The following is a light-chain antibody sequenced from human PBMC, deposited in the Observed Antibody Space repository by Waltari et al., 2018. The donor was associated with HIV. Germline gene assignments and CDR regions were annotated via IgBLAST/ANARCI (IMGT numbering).Light chain of an antibody. CDR2: EAS. J-gene: IGKJ1*01. CDR1: QRINNW. V-gene: IGKV1-5*03. Sequence: DIEMTQSPSTLSASIGDRIPSTCRDSQRINNWLACDQQKPGKVPKLLIYEASSLQIGVPSRFGRSGSGTEFALTIRSLQPDDFASYYCQQYNNYSTFGQGTKVEIE. CDR3: QQYNNYST.